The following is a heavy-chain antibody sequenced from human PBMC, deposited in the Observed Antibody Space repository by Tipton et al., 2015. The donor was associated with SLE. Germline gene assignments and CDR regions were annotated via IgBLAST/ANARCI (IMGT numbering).Heavy chain of an antibody. CDR2: IYYSGST. CDR3: ARGRWFGDY. V-gene: IGHV4-59*01. Sequence: TLSLTCTVSGGSISSDYWSWIRQPPGKGLEWIGYIYYSGSTNYNPSLKSRVTISVDTSKNQFSLKLSSVTAADTAVYYCARGRWFGDYWGQGTLVTVSS. J-gene: IGHJ4*02. CDR1: GGSISSDY. D-gene: IGHD3-10*01.